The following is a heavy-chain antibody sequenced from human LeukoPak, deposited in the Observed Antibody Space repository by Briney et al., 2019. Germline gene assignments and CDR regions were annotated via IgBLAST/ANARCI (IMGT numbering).Heavy chain of an antibody. CDR2: ISGSGGST. J-gene: IGHJ3*02. D-gene: IGHD2/OR15-2a*01. CDR1: GFTFSSYA. Sequence: PGGSLRLSCAASGFTFSSYAMSWVRQAPGKGLEWVSAISGSGGSTYYADSVKGRFTISRDNSKNTLYLQMNSLRAEDTAVYYCAKDPLSALKPHDAFDIWGQGTMVTVSS. V-gene: IGHV3-23*01. CDR3: AKDPLSALKPHDAFDI.